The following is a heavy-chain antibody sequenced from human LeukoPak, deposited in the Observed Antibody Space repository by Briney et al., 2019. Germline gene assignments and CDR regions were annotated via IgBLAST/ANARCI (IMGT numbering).Heavy chain of an antibody. V-gene: IGHV4-34*01. J-gene: IGHJ4*02. D-gene: IGHD6-19*01. CDR1: GGSFSGYY. Sequence: SETLSLTCAVYGGSFSGYYWSWIRQPPGKGLEWIGEINHSGSTNYSPSLKSRVTISVDTSKNQFSLKLSSVTAADTAVYHCARKGYSSGPTRPPLDYWGQGTLVTVSS. CDR2: INHSGST. CDR3: ARKGYSSGPTRPPLDY.